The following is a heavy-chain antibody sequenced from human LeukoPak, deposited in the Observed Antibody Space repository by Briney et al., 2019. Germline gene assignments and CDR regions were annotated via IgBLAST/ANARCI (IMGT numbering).Heavy chain of an antibody. J-gene: IGHJ4*02. CDR3: ARCGYSYGTGYHFDS. CDR2: IYYTGST. Sequence: SETLSLTCTVPGGSIGSYYWSWIRQPPGKGLEWIGFIYYTGSTNYNSSLKSRVTISLDTSKNQFSLRLSSMTAADTAVYFCARCGYSYGTGYHFDSWAREPWSPSPQ. V-gene: IGHV4-59*13. CDR1: GGSIGSYY. D-gene: IGHD5-18*01.